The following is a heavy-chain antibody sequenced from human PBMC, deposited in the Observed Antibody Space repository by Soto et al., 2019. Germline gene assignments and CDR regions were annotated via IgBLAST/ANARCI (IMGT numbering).Heavy chain of an antibody. V-gene: IGHV3-33*01. CDR3: ARDSSSWDRYFDL. J-gene: IGHJ2*01. D-gene: IGHD6-13*01. CDR1: GFTFSSYG. CDR2: IWYDGSNK. Sequence: QVQLVESGGGVVQPGRSLRLSCAASGFTFSSYGMHWVRQAPGKGLEWVAVIWYDGSNKYYADSVKGRFPISRDNSKNTLYLQMNSLRAEDTAVYYCARDSSSWDRYFDLWGRGTLVTVSS.